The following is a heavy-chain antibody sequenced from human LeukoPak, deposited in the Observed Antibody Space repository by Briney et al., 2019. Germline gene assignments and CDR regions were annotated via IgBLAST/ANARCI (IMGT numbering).Heavy chain of an antibody. Sequence: GALRLSCAASGFTVSSNDMSWVRQAPGKGLEWVSVIYSGGSTYYADSVKGRFTISRDNSKNTLYLQMNSLRAEDTAVYYCARVGNGDYDFDYWGQGTLVTVSS. CDR1: GFTVSSND. V-gene: IGHV3-66*01. D-gene: IGHD4-17*01. CDR2: IYSGGST. CDR3: ARVGNGDYDFDY. J-gene: IGHJ4*02.